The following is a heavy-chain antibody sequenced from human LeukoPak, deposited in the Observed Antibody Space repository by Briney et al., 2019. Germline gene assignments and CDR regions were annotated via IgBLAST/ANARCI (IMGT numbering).Heavy chain of an antibody. V-gene: IGHV4-34*01. CDR3: ARRGVRGYCSSTSCYTPFDY. CDR2: INHSGST. CDR1: GGSFSGYY. J-gene: IGHJ4*02. D-gene: IGHD2-2*02. Sequence: SETLSLTCAMYGGSFSGYYWSWIRQPPGKGLEWIGEINHSGSTNCNPSLKSRVTISVDTSKNQFSLKLSSVTAADTAVYHCARRGVRGYCSSTSCYTPFDYWGQGSLVTVSS.